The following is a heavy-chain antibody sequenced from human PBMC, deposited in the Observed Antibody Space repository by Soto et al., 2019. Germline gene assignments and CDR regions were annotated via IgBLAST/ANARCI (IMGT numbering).Heavy chain of an antibody. CDR1: GDSVSSDSAA. Sequence: PSQTLSLTCAISGDSVSSDSAAWNWIRQSPSRGLERLGRAYYRSKWYIEYAPSVNSRITINPDTSKNQLSLQLISVNPEDTAVYYCVRSRVFIAVTSVTNYYYYYGMDVWGQGTTVTVSS. CDR3: VRSRVFIAVTSVTNYYYYYGMDV. J-gene: IGHJ6*02. V-gene: IGHV6-1*01. D-gene: IGHD6-19*01. CDR2: AYYRSKWYI.